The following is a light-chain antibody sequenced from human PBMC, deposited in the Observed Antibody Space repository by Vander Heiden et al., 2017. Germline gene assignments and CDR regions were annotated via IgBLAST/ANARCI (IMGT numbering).Light chain of an antibody. CDR1: QGISSS. V-gene: IGKV1-12*02. Sequence: DIQMTPPSSVSASVGDRVTITCRASQGISSSLAWYQQKPGKVPKLLIFGASILQSAVPSTFSGSGSGTDFTLTISSLQPEDVATYYCHQANSFRWTFGQGTKLQIK. CDR2: GAS. CDR3: HQANSFRWT. J-gene: IGKJ1*01.